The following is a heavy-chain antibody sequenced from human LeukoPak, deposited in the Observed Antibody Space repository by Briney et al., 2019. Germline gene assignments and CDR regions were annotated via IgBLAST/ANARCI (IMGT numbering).Heavy chain of an antibody. CDR1: GFTFSSYS. J-gene: IGHJ4*02. Sequence: PGGSLRLSCAASGFTFSSYSMNWVRQAPGKGLEWVAYIRSSGSTIYYADSVKGRFTISRDTAKNSLYLQMNSLRAEDTAVYYCARMGLAPNFDYWGQGTLVTVSS. V-gene: IGHV3-48*01. CDR3: ARMGLAPNFDY. CDR2: IRSSGSTI. D-gene: IGHD6-19*01.